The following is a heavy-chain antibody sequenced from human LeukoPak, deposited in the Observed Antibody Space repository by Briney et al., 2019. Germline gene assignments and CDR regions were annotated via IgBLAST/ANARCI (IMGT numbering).Heavy chain of an antibody. Sequence: SSETLSLTCTVSGDSINSLDLWSWVRQPPGKGLEWIGEMYLSGTTHSNPSAKSRVTISIDKSKNQFFLNLSSVTAADTAVYYCAGLVGRYSSGLYYYYFDYWSQGTLVTVSS. J-gene: IGHJ4*02. CDR1: GDSINSLDL. CDR3: AGLVGRYSSGLYYYYFDY. V-gene: IGHV4-4*02. CDR2: MYLSGTT. D-gene: IGHD3-22*01.